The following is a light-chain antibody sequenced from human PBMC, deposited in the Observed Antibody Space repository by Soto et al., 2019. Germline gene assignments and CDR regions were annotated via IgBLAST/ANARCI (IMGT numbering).Light chain of an antibody. CDR1: NIGSKS. V-gene: IGLV3-21*04. J-gene: IGLJ2*01. CDR3: QVWDSGSDHVV. Sequence: SCELTQPPSVSVAPGKTARITCGGNNIGSKSVHWYQQKPGQAPVLVIYYDSDRPSGIPERFSGSNSGNTATLTISRVEDGDEADYYCQVWDSGSDHVVLGGGTKLTVL. CDR2: YDS.